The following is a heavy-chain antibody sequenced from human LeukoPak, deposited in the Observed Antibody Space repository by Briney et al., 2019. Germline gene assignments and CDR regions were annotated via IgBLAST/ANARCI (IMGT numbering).Heavy chain of an antibody. CDR3: TRSLGVVIHGGMDV. CDR1: GGSISSYH. V-gene: IGHV4-59*01. D-gene: IGHD3-3*01. CDR2: IYYTGST. Sequence: PSETLSLTCTASGGSISSYHWSWIRQPPGKGLQWIGHIYYTGSTNYNPSLKSRLTISLDTSKNQFSLKLSSVTAADTAVYYCTRSLGVVIHGGMDVWGQGTTVTVSS. J-gene: IGHJ6*02.